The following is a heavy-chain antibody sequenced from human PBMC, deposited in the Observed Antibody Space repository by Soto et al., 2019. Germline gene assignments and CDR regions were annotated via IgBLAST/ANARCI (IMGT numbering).Heavy chain of an antibody. CDR2: IIPIFGTA. V-gene: IGHV1-69*06. CDR3: AMVEGGYELYGMDV. Sequence: QVQLVQSGAEVKKPGSSVKVSCKASGGTFSSYAISWVRQAPGQGLEWMGGIIPIFGTANYAQKFQGRVTITADKSTITAYMELSSLRYEDTAVYYCAMVEGGYELYGMDVWGQGTTVTVSS. CDR1: GGTFSSYA. J-gene: IGHJ6*02. D-gene: IGHD5-12*01.